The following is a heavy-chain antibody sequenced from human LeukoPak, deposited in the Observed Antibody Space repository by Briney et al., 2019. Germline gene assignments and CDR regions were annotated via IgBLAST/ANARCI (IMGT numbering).Heavy chain of an antibody. CDR2: IYHSGST. CDR3: ARRATGTREYYFDY. V-gene: IGHV4-39*07. D-gene: IGHD1-1*01. J-gene: IGHJ4*02. Sequence: SETLSLTCTVSGGSISSGGYYWSWIRQHPGKGLEWIGEIYHSGSTNYNPSLKSRVTISVDKSKNQFSLKLSSVTAADTAVYYCARRATGTREYYFDYWGQGTLVTVSS. CDR1: GGSISSGGYY.